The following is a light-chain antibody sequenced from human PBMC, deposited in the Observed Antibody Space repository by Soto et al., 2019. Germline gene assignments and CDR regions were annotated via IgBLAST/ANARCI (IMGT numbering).Light chain of an antibody. J-gene: IGKJ1*01. Sequence: EVVMTQSPVTLSVSPGERATLSCRASQSVDNRLAWYQHTPGQAPRLLIYGASNRATGVPAKFSGSGSGTEFTLTITSLQSEDFALYYCQQYGDWPRTFGQGTKVEI. CDR3: QQYGDWPRT. CDR2: GAS. CDR1: QSVDNR. V-gene: IGKV3-15*01.